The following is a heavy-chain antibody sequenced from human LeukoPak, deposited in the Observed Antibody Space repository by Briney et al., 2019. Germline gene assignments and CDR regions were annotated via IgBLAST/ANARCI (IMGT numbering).Heavy chain of an antibody. D-gene: IGHD5-12*01. J-gene: IGHJ4*02. Sequence: ASVKVSCKASGYTFTSYGITWVRQAPGQGLKGMGWISAYNGNTNYAQNLQGRVTMTTDTSTSTAYMELRSLRSDDTAVYYCALHRPRDYVYPYWGQGTLVTVSS. CDR3: ALHRPRDYVYPY. CDR1: GYTFTSYG. V-gene: IGHV1-18*01. CDR2: ISAYNGNT.